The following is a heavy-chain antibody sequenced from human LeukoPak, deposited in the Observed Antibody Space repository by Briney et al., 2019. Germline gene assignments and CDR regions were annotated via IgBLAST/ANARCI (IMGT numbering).Heavy chain of an antibody. CDR1: GGTFSSYA. CDR3: ARDPGMDSSSWYVDHYYYGMDV. D-gene: IGHD6-13*01. CDR2: IIPILGIA. V-gene: IGHV1-69*04. J-gene: IGHJ6*02. Sequence: SVKVSCKASGGTFSSYAFSWVRQAPGQGLEWMGRIIPILGIANYAQKFQGRVTITADKSTSTAYMELSSLRSEDTAVYYCARDPGMDSSSWYVDHYYYGMDVWGQGTTVTVSS.